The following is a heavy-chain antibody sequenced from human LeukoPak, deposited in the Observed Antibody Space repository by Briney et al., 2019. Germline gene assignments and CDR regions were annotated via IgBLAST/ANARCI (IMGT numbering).Heavy chain of an antibody. CDR3: ARISHRVPHNWFDP. J-gene: IGHJ5*02. CDR1: GYTFTSYD. CDR2: MNPHSANA. D-gene: IGHD2-2*01. Sequence: ASVKVSCKASGYTFTSYDINWVRQAAGQGLEWMGWMNPHSANAGYAQKFQGRVTMTRDTSISTAYMELSSLRSDDTAVYYCARISHRVPHNWFDPWGQGTLVTVSS. V-gene: IGHV1-8*01.